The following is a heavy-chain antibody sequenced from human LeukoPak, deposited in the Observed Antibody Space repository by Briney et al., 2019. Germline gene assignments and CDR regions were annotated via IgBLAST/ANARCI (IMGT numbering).Heavy chain of an antibody. D-gene: IGHD2-15*01. Sequence: AASVKVSCKASGGTFSSYAISWVRQAPGQGLEWMGMIIPILGIANYAQKFQGRVTITADRSTSTAYVELSSVRSEDTAVYYCARLVVAATEDAFDIWGQGTMVTVSS. CDR1: GGTFSSYA. CDR3: ARLVVAATEDAFDI. CDR2: IIPILGIA. V-gene: IGHV1-69*04. J-gene: IGHJ3*02.